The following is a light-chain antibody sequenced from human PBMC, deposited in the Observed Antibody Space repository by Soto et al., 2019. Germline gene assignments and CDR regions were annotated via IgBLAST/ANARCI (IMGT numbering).Light chain of an antibody. CDR3: QQFGDSQFT. V-gene: IGKV3-20*01. J-gene: IGKJ3*01. CDR2: SAS. Sequence: EIVLTQSPGTLSLSPGERGTLSCRASQSVSSSYLAWFQQRPGQAPRLLIYSASSRATGIPDRFSGSGSGRDFTLTISRLEPEDSAVYYCQQFGDSQFTFGPGTKVDMK. CDR1: QSVSSSY.